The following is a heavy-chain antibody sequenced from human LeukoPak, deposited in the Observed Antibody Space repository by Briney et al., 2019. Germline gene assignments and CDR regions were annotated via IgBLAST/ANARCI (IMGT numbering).Heavy chain of an antibody. V-gene: IGHV1-2*02. Sequence: ASVKVSCKASGYTFTGYYMHWVRQAPGQGLEWMGWINPNSGGTNYAQKFQGRVTMTRDTSISTAYMELSRLRSDDTAVYYCASPMYSSGWYPPDYWGQGTLVTVSS. CDR1: GYTFTGYY. J-gene: IGHJ4*02. CDR2: INPNSGGT. D-gene: IGHD6-19*01. CDR3: ASPMYSSGWYPPDY.